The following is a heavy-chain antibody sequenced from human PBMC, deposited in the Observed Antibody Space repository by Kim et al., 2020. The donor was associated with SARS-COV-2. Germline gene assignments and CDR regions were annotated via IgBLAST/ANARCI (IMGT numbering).Heavy chain of an antibody. D-gene: IGHD5-12*01. V-gene: IGHV3-48*02. J-gene: IGHJ6*02. CDR3: ARDRGATTPYYYYGMDV. Sequence: VKGPFTLSRDNAKNSLYLQMNSLRDEDTAVYYCARDRGATTPYYYYGMDVWGQGTTVTVSS.